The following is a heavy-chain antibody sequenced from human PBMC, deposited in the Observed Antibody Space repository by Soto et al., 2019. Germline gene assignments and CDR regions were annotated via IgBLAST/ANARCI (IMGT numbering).Heavy chain of an antibody. D-gene: IGHD6-13*01. CDR1: GFTVSSNY. CDR3: ARETYSSSWFDY. J-gene: IGHJ4*02. Sequence: GGSLRLSCAASGFTVSSNYMSWVRQAPGKGLEWVSVIYSGGSTYYADSVKGRFTISRDNSKNTLYLQMNSLRAEDTAVYYCARETYSSSWFDYWGQGTLFTVSS. CDR2: IYSGGST. V-gene: IGHV3-53*01.